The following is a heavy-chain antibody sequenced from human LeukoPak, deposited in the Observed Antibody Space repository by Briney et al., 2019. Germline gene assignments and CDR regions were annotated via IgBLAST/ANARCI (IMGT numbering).Heavy chain of an antibody. CDR2: IWYDGSNK. J-gene: IGHJ4*02. CDR3: ARDEGLHMFDY. CDR1: GFTFSSYG. Sequence: GGSLRLSCAASGFTFSSYGMHWVRQAPGRGLEWVAVIWYDGSNKYYADSVKGRFTISRDNSKNTLYLQMNSLRAEDTAVYYCARDEGLHMFDYWGQGTLVTVSS. V-gene: IGHV3-33*01.